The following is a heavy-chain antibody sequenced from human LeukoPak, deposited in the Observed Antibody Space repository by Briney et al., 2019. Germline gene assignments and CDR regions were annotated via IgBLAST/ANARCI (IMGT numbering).Heavy chain of an antibody. V-gene: IGHV3-23*01. CDR3: ALTESSGWFWDR. CDR2: ISGNGSGT. J-gene: IGHJ4*02. Sequence: GGSLRLFCAASGFTFSSYAMSWVRQAPGKGLEWVSGISGNGSGTYYADSVKGRFTISRDNSKNTLYLQMNSLRGADSAVYYCALTESSGWFWDRWGQGTLVTVSS. D-gene: IGHD6-19*01. CDR1: GFTFSSYA.